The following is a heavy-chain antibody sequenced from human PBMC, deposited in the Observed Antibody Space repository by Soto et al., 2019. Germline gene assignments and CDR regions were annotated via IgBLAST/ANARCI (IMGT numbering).Heavy chain of an antibody. J-gene: IGHJ5*02. CDR2: INAGNGNT. D-gene: IGHD6-13*01. CDR3: ARDLKSSSWANWFDP. CDR1: GHTFTSYA. V-gene: IGHV1-3*01. Sequence: EASVKVSCKASGHTFTSYAMHWVRQAPGQRLEWMGWINAGNGNTKYSQKFQGRVTITRDTSASTAYMELSSLRSEDTAVYYCARDLKSSSWANWFDPWGQGTLVTVSS.